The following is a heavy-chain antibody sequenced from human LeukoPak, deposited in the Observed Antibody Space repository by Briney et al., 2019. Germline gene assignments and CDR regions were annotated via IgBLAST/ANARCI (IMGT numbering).Heavy chain of an antibody. CDR2: ISYDGSSK. Sequence: GGSLRLSCAASRFTFSSYTMHWVRQAPGKGLEWVAIISYDGSSKYYADSVKGRFTLSRDNSKNMLYLQMNSLRADDTAVYYCAKEPPQATHFDYWGQGTLVTVSS. CDR3: AKEPPQATHFDY. J-gene: IGHJ4*02. D-gene: IGHD1-1*01. CDR1: RFTFSSYT. V-gene: IGHV3-30*04.